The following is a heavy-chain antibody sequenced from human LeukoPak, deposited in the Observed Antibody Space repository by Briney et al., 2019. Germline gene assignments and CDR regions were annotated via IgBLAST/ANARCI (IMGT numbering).Heavy chain of an antibody. CDR1: GFTFSSYA. CDR3: AKGGQGPTYYYHGMDV. CDR2: ISGSGGST. D-gene: IGHD1-26*01. V-gene: IGHV3-23*01. Sequence: GSLRLSCAASGFTFSSYAMSWVRQAPGKGLEWVSAISGSGGSTYYADSVKGRFTISRDNSKNTLYLQMNSLRAEDTAVYYCAKGGQGPTYYYHGMDVWGQGTTVTVSS. J-gene: IGHJ6*02.